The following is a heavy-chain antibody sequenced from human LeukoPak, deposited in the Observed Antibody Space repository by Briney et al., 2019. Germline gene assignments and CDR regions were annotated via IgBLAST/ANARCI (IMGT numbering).Heavy chain of an antibody. CDR3: AKEGTYYDSSGYYTH. CDR1: GFTFSNYG. D-gene: IGHD3-22*01. V-gene: IGHV3-23*01. Sequence: QPGGSLRLSCAASGFTFSNYGMNWVRQAPGKGLEWVSSVSGSGGATYYADSVKGRFTISRDNSKNTLFLQMSSLRVEDTAIYYCAKEGTYYDSSGYYTHWGQGTLVAVSS. CDR2: VSGSGGAT. J-gene: IGHJ4*02.